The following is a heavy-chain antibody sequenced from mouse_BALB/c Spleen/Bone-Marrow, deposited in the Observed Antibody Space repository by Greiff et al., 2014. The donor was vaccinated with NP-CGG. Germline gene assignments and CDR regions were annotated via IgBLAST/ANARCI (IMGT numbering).Heavy chain of an antibody. V-gene: IGHV1S29*02. CDR2: IYPYNGGT. J-gene: IGHJ3*01. CDR1: GYTFTDHN. CDR3: SSPYGNYGAWFAY. D-gene: IGHD2-1*01. Sequence: EVQLQQSGPELVKPGASVKISCKASGYTFTDHNMHWVKQSHGKSLGWIGYIYPYNGGTAYNQKFKSKATLTVDNSSSTAYMELRSLTSEDSAVYYCSSPYGNYGAWFAYWGQGTLVTVSA.